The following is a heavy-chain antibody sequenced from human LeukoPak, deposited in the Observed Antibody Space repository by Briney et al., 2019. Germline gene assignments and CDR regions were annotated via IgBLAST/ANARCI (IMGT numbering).Heavy chain of an antibody. V-gene: IGHV3-23*01. J-gene: IGHJ6*03. CDR2: ISGSGGST. CDR1: GFTFSSYA. D-gene: IGHD3-3*01. CDR3: AKGDGSLEWDGIYYYMDV. Sequence: GGSLRLSCAASGFTFSSYAMSWVRQAPGKRLEWVSAISGSGGSTYYADSVKGRFTISRDNSKNTLYLQMNSLRAEDTAVYYCAKGDGSLEWDGIYYYMDVWGKGTTVTVSS.